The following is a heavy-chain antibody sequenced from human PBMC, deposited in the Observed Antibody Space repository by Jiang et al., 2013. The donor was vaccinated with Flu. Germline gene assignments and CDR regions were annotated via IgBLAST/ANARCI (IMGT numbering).Heavy chain of an antibody. J-gene: IGHJ6*04. Sequence: QLLESGGGLVQPGGSLRLSCAASGFTFSSYAMSWVRQAPGKGLEWASAISGSGGSTYYADSVKGRFTISRDNSKNTLYLQMNSLRAEDTAVYYCAKTPSIFNYYYGMDVWGKGTTVTVSS. CDR2: ISGSGGST. D-gene: IGHD3-3*01. V-gene: IGHV3-23*01. CDR3: AKTPSIFNYYYGMDV. CDR1: GFTFSSYA.